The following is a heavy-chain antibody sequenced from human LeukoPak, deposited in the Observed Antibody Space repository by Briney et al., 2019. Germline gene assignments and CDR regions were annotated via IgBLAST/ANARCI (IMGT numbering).Heavy chain of an antibody. V-gene: IGHV1-69*01. D-gene: IGHD4-17*01. CDR3: ARGWLAETTVVTPYNY. CDR1: GGTFISYA. J-gene: IGHJ4*02. CDR2: IIPIFGTP. Sequence: GASVNVSCTASGGTFISYAISWVRQAPGQGLEWMGGIIPIFGTPNYAQKFQGRVTITADESTSTAYMELSSLRSQDTAVYYCARGWLAETTVVTPYNYWGQGTLVTVSS.